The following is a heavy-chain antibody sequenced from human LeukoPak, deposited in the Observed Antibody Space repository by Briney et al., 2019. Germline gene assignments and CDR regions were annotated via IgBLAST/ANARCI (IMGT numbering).Heavy chain of an antibody. CDR2: INPINGAT. V-gene: IGHV1-2*02. J-gene: IGHJ4*02. CDR1: GYTSTDYY. Sequence: ASVKVSCKASGYTSTDYYMHWVRQAPGQGLEWMGWINPINGATSYAQKFQGRVSVTRDTSISTAYVELSELRSDDTAVYYCATHYYRSGYFSFAYWGQGTLVTVSS. CDR3: ATHYYRSGYFSFAY. D-gene: IGHD3-22*01.